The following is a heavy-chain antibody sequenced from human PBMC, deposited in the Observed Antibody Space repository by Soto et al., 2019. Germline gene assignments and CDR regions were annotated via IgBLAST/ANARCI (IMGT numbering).Heavy chain of an antibody. D-gene: IGHD4-17*01. J-gene: IGHJ4*02. CDR3: VKDALTTVAYYFDY. CDR1: GFRFDYYV. CDR2: ISRDSRSI. V-gene: IGHV3-9*01. Sequence: GGSLRLSCEVSGFRFDYYVMHWGRQAPGKGLEWIAGISRDSRSISYGASMKGRFTISRDNAKNSLYLQLNSLRADDTAFYYCVKDALTTVAYYFDYWGQGALVTVSS.